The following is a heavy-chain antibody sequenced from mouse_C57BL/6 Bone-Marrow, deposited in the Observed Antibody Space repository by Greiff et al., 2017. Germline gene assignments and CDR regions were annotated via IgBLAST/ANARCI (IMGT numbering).Heavy chain of an antibody. CDR1: GYTFTDYN. V-gene: IGHV1-19*01. J-gene: IGHJ4*01. CDR2: INPYNGGT. CDR3: ARGEYCMDY. D-gene: IGHD2-10*02. Sequence: EVQLQQSGPVLVKPGASVKMSCKASGYTFTDYNMNWVKQSHGKSLEWIGDINPYNGGTSYNQKFKGKATLTVDKSSSTAYMELNSLTSEDSAVYYCARGEYCMDYWGQGTSVTVSS.